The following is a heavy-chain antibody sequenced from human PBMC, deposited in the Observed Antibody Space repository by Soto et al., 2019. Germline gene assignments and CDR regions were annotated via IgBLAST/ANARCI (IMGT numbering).Heavy chain of an antibody. CDR1: GASISNNDYY. D-gene: IGHD3-10*01. Sequence: SETLSLACTVSGASISNNDYYWSWIRQSPGRGLEWIGYIFYSGSTYYNPSLKSRVTISVDTSKNQFSLKLSSVTAADTAVYYCARGRFGEIHDYWGQGTLVTVSS. V-gene: IGHV4-30-4*01. CDR2: IFYSGST. CDR3: ARGRFGEIHDY. J-gene: IGHJ4*02.